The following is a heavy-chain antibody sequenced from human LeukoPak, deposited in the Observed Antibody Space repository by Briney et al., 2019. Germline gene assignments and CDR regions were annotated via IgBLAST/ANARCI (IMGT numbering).Heavy chain of an antibody. J-gene: IGHJ3*02. CDR1: GFTFSSYS. CDR3: ARGCFGGDCYDAFDI. V-gene: IGHV3-48*02. D-gene: IGHD2-21*02. CDR2: LSSSSSTI. Sequence: GGSLRLSCAASGFTFSSYSMHWVRQAPGKGLEWVSYLSSSSSTIYYADSVKGRCTISRDNAKNSLYLQMNGLRDEDTAVYYCARGCFGGDCYDAFDIWGQGTMVTVSS.